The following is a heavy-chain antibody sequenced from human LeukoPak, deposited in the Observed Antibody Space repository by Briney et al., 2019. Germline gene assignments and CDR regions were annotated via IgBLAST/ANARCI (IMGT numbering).Heavy chain of an antibody. V-gene: IGHV5-51*01. CDR1: GYNFTSYW. CDR2: IYPGDSSA. J-gene: IGHJ4*02. CDR3: ARGLSLDWLLILGY. D-gene: IGHD3-9*01. Sequence: HGESLKISCKASGYNFTSYWIGWVRQMPGKGLKWMGIIYPGDSSARYSPSFQGQVTISADKSITTAYLQWNSLKASDTAMYYCARGLSLDWLLILGYWGQGTLVTVSS.